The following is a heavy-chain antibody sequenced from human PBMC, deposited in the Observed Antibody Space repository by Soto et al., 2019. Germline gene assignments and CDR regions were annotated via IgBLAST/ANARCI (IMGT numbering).Heavy chain of an antibody. CDR2: IKQDGSEK. D-gene: IGHD3-10*01. CDR1: GFTFSSYW. CDR3: ASFAYYGSGSWVSPDYYMDV. J-gene: IGHJ6*03. V-gene: IGHV3-7*01. Sequence: GGSLRLSCAASGFTFSSYWMSWVRQAPGKGLEWVANIKQDGSEKYYVDSVKGRFTISRDNAKNSLYLQMNSLRAEDTAVYYCASFAYYGSGSWVSPDYYMDVWGKGTTVTVSS.